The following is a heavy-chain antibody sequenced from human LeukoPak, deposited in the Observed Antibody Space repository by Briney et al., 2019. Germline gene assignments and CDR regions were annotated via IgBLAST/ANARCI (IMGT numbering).Heavy chain of an antibody. CDR1: GFTFSSYS. CDR2: ISGSGGST. CDR3: AKDLRFLRSSHDAFDI. V-gene: IGHV3-23*01. Sequence: PGGSLRLSCAASGFTFSSYSMNWVRQAPGKGLEWVSAISGSGGSTYYADSVKGRFTISRDNSKNTLYLQMNSLRAEDTAVYYCAKDLRFLRSSHDAFDIWGQGTMVTVSS. D-gene: IGHD3-3*01. J-gene: IGHJ3*02.